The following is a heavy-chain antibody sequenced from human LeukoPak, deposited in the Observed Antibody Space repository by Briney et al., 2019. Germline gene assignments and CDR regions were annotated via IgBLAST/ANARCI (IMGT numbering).Heavy chain of an antibody. J-gene: IGHJ4*02. CDR1: GFTVSSNY. V-gene: IGHV3-53*01. Sequence: TGGSLRLSCAASGFTVSSNYMSWVRQAPGKGLEWVSVIYSGGGTYYADSVKGRFTISRDNSKNTLYFEMNSLRAEDTAVYYCARDASSGWRHDYWGQGTLVTVSS. D-gene: IGHD6-19*01. CDR3: ARDASSGWRHDY. CDR2: IYSGGGT.